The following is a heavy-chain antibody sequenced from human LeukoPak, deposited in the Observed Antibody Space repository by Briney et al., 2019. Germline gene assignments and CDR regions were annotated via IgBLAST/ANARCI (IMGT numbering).Heavy chain of an antibody. Sequence: GGSLRLSCAASGFAFSDYYMSWIRQAPGKGLEWVSYISSSGSTIYYADSVKGRFTISRDNAKNSLYLQMNSLRAEDTAVYYCARDRRYCSSTSCYPWYYYGMDVWGQGTTVTVSS. D-gene: IGHD2-2*01. CDR2: ISSSGSTI. CDR1: GFAFSDYY. J-gene: IGHJ6*02. V-gene: IGHV3-11*01. CDR3: ARDRRYCSSTSCYPWYYYGMDV.